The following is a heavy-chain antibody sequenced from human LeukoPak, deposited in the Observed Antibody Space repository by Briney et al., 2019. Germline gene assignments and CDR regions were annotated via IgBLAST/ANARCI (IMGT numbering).Heavy chain of an antibody. CDR3: ARALFDYDFWSGPSKFDP. CDR2: IYTSGST. J-gene: IGHJ5*02. CDR1: GGSISSYY. D-gene: IGHD3-3*01. V-gene: IGHV4-4*07. Sequence: SETLSLTCTVSGGSISSYYWSWIRQPAGKGLEWIGRIYTSGSTNYNPSLKSRVTMSVDTSKNQFSLKLSSVTAADTAVYYCARALFDYDFWSGPSKFDPWGQGTLVTVSS.